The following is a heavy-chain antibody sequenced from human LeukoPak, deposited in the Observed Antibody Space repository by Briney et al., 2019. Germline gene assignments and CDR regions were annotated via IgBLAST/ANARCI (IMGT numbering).Heavy chain of an antibody. Sequence: PSETLSLTCAVYGGSFSGYYWSWIRQPPGKGLEWIGEINHSGSTNYNPSLKSRVTISVDTSKNQFSLKLSSVTAADTAVYYCARVVRSYYLYYYYYGMDVWGQGTTVTVSS. CDR1: GGSFSGYY. J-gene: IGHJ6*02. D-gene: IGHD1-26*01. CDR3: ARVVRSYYLYYYYYGMDV. CDR2: INHSGST. V-gene: IGHV4-34*01.